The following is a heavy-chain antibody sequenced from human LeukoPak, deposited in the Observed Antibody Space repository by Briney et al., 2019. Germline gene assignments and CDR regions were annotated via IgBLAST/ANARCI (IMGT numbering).Heavy chain of an antibody. Sequence: PGGSLRLSCAASGFTFSSYAMHWVRQAPGKGLEWVAVISYDGSNKYYADSVKGRFTISRDTSKNTLYLQMNSLRAEDTAVYYCARDKGLVQNYFDYWGQGTLVTVSS. CDR2: ISYDGSNK. D-gene: IGHD6-6*01. CDR3: ARDKGLVQNYFDY. V-gene: IGHV3-30*04. CDR1: GFTFSSYA. J-gene: IGHJ4*02.